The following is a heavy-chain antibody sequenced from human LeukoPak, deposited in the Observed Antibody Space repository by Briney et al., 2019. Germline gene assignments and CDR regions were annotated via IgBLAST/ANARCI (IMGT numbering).Heavy chain of an antibody. CDR1: GGSISSGDYY. CDR2: IYYSGST. Sequence: SETLSLTCTVSGGSISSGDYYWSWIRQPPGKGLEWIGYIYYSGSTYYNPSLKSRVTISVDTSKNQFSLKLSSVTAADTAVYYCARVGIVARAFDIWGQGTMVTVSS. J-gene: IGHJ3*02. V-gene: IGHV4-30-4*01. D-gene: IGHD5-12*01. CDR3: ARVGIVARAFDI.